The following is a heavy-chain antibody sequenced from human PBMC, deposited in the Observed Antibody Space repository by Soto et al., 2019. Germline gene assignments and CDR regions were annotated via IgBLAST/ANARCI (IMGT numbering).Heavy chain of an antibody. J-gene: IGHJ5*02. D-gene: IGHD2-2*01. CDR3: ARGEPRDIVVVPAAP. CDR1: GFTFSSYW. CDR2: IKQDGSEK. V-gene: IGHV3-7*01. Sequence: PGGSLRLSCAASGFTFSSYWMSWVRQAPGKGLEWVANIKQDGSEKYYVDSVKGRFTISRDNAKNSLYLQMNSLRAEDAAVYYCARGEPRDIVVVPAAPWGQGTLVTVSS.